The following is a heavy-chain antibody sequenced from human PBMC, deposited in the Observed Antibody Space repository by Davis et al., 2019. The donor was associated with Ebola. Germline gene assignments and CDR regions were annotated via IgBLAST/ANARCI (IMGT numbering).Heavy chain of an antibody. Sequence: ASVKVSCKASGYTFTSYDINWVRQATGQGLEWMGWMNPNSGNTGYAQKFQGRVTMTRNTSISTAYMELSSLRSEDTAVYYCACTPYYDFWSGYYFRPWFDPWGQGTLVTVSS. V-gene: IGHV1-8*01. CDR1: GYTFTSYD. CDR3: ACTPYYDFWSGYYFRPWFDP. D-gene: IGHD3-3*01. J-gene: IGHJ5*02. CDR2: MNPNSGNT.